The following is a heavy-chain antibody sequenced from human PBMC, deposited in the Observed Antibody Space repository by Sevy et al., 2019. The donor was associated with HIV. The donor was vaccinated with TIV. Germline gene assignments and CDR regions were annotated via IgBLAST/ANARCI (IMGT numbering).Heavy chain of an antibody. Sequence: SETLSLTCTVSGGSISSSSYYWGWIRQPPGKGLEWIGSIYYSGSTYYNPSLKSRVTISGDTSKNQFSLKLSSVTAADTAVYYCARHNERFGGYCSGGSCYNYGMDVWGQGTTVTVSS. J-gene: IGHJ6*02. D-gene: IGHD2-15*01. CDR1: GGSISSSSYY. CDR2: IYYSGST. V-gene: IGHV4-39*01. CDR3: ARHNERFGGYCSGGSCYNYGMDV.